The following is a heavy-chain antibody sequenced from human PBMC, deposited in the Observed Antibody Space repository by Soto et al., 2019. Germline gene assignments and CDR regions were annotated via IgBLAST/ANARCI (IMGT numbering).Heavy chain of an antibody. CDR1: GGTFSSYA. V-gene: IGHV1-69*13. Sequence: ASVKVSCKASGGTFSSYAISWVRQAPGQGLEWMGGIIPIFGTANYAQKFQGRVTITADESTSTAYMELSSLRSEDTAVYYCASHGSGTFDYWGQGTLVTVSS. J-gene: IGHJ4*02. CDR2: IIPIFGTA. D-gene: IGHD3-10*01. CDR3: ASHGSGTFDY.